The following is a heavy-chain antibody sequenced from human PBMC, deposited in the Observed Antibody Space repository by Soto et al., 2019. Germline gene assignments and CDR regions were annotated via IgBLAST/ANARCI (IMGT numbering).Heavy chain of an antibody. CDR1: GYTFTGYY. V-gene: IGHV1-2*02. D-gene: IGHD3-10*01. J-gene: IGHJ4*02. Sequence: ASVKVSCKASGYTFTGYYMHWVRQAPGQGLEWMGWINPNSGGTNYAQKFQGRVTMTRDTSISTAYMELSRLRSDDTAVYYCARAMGWFGELFDYWGQGTLVTVSS. CDR2: INPNSGGT. CDR3: ARAMGWFGELFDY.